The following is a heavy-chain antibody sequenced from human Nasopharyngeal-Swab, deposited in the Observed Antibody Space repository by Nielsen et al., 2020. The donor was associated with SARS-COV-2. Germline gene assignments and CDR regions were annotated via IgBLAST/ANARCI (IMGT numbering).Heavy chain of an antibody. Sequence: GGSLRLPCAASGFTFNRYTMHWVRQAPGKGLEWVAVISYDGSNKYYADSVKGRFTISRDISKNTLYLQMNSLRAEDTAVFYCASTPLDSSGYYYAFHYWGRGTLVTVSS. CDR1: GFTFNRYT. D-gene: IGHD3-22*01. CDR2: ISYDGSNK. J-gene: IGHJ4*02. CDR3: ASTPLDSSGYYYAFHY. V-gene: IGHV3-30-3*01.